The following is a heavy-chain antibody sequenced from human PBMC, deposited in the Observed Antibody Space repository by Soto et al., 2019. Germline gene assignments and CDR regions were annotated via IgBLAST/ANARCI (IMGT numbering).Heavy chain of an antibody. CDR1: GFTFSSYA. Sequence: GGSLRLSCSASGFTFSSYAMHWVRQAPGKGLEYVSAISSNGGSTYYADSVKGRFTISRDNSKNTLYLQMSSLRAEDTAVYYCVKGESTYYDFWSGYYTLRDYFDYWGQGTLVTVSS. V-gene: IGHV3-64D*08. J-gene: IGHJ4*02. CDR2: ISSNGGST. D-gene: IGHD3-3*01. CDR3: VKGESTYYDFWSGYYTLRDYFDY.